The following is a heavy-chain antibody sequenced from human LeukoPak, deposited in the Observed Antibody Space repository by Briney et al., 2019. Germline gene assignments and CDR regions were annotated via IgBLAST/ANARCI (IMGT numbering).Heavy chain of an antibody. CDR2: ISGRGGST. Sequence: PGRSLTPSCAADGFTFSSSCMRCVRQAAGKWMEWVAAISGRGGSTYYADSVKGRFTISRDNSKNTLYLQMNSLRAEDTAVYYWAKGPQVVPAAYFDYWGQGTLVTVSS. V-gene: IGHV3-23*01. CDR1: GFTFSSSC. D-gene: IGHD2-2*01. J-gene: IGHJ4*02. CDR3: AKGPQVVPAAYFDY.